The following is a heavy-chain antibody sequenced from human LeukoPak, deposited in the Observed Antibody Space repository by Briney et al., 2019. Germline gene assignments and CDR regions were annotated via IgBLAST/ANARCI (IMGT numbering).Heavy chain of an antibody. CDR3: ARGKITMVRGVVIDYFDY. V-gene: IGHV3-30*02. Sequence: GGSLRLSCAASGFTFSSYGMHWVRQAPGKGLEWVAFIRYDGSNKYYADSVKGRFTISRDNSKNTLYLQMNSLRAEDTAVYYCARGKITMVRGVVIDYFDYWGQGTLVTVSS. CDR1: GFTFSSYG. CDR2: IRYDGSNK. J-gene: IGHJ4*02. D-gene: IGHD3-10*01.